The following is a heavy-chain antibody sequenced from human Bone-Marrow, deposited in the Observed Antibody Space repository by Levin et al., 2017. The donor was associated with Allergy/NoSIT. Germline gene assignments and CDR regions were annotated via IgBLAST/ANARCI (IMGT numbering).Heavy chain of an antibody. CDR1: GYTFTGYY. CDR2: INPNSGGT. J-gene: IGHJ3*02. V-gene: IGHV1-2*02. CDR3: ARANLPMVRGVPSGAFDI. D-gene: IGHD3-10*01. Sequence: ASVKVSCKASGYTFTGYYMHWVRQAPGQGLEWMGWINPNSGGTNYAQKFQGRVTMTRDTSISTAYMELSRLRSDDTAVYYCARANLPMVRGVPSGAFDIWGQGTMVTVSS.